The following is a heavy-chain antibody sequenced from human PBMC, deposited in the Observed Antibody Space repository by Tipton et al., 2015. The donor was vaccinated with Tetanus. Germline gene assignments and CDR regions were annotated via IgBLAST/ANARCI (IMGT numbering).Heavy chain of an antibody. V-gene: IGHV4-4*02. CDR2: IYHSGTT. Sequence: SLRLSCVASGYNFRNNGMHWVRQTPGKGLEWIGEIYHSGTTNYNPSLKSRVTMSVDNSKNQFSLKLNSVTAADTAVYYCARDRGDTGTVNWFDPWGQGTLVTVSS. CDR3: ARDRGDTGTVNWFDP. D-gene: IGHD1-1*01. J-gene: IGHJ5*02. CDR1: GYNFRNNG.